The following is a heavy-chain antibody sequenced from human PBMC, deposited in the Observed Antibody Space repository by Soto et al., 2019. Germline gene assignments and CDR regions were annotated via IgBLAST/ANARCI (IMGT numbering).Heavy chain of an antibody. CDR3: AADLSVTGTLYYYYGLDV. V-gene: IGHV1-58*01. J-gene: IGHJ6*02. CDR2: IVVGSGNT. Sequence: SAKGSFEASGFTFTSAAVRWVRQDRGQRLEWIGWIVVGSGNTNYAQKFQERVTITRDMSTSTAYMELSSLRSEDTAVYYCAADLSVTGTLYYYYGLDVWGQGPTVTVSS. D-gene: IGHD6-19*01. CDR1: GFTFTSAA.